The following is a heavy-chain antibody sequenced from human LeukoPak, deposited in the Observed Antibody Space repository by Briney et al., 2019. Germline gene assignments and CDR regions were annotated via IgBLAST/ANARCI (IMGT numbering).Heavy chain of an antibody. CDR1: GFTFSDYY. J-gene: IGHJ5*02. CDR3: ARDRKITIFGVVPSPGWFDP. CDR2: ISSSGSTI. Sequence: GGSLRLSCAASGFTFSDYYMSWIRQAPGKGLEWGSYISSSGSTIYYADSVKGRFTISRDNAKNSLYLQMNSLRAEDTAVYYCARDRKITIFGVVPSPGWFDPWGQGTLVTVSS. D-gene: IGHD3-3*01. V-gene: IGHV3-11*01.